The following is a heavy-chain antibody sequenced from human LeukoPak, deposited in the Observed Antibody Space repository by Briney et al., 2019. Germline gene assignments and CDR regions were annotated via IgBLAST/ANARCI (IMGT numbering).Heavy chain of an antibody. J-gene: IGHJ2*01. V-gene: IGHV4-39*01. CDR2: ISYSGST. CDR3: ARRVYSGSYNWYFDL. Sequence: SETLSLTCTVSGGSISTSTYYWGWIRQPPGKGLEWIGGISYSGSTYNNPSLKSRVTISVDTSKNQFSLKLSSVTAPDTAVYYCARRVYSGSYNWYFDLWGRGTLVTVSS. CDR1: GGSISTSTYY. D-gene: IGHD1-26*01.